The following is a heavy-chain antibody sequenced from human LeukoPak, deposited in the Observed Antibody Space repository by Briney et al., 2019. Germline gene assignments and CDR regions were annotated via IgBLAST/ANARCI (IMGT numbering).Heavy chain of an antibody. CDR1: GFTFSSYT. CDR3: ARGGQGYDLNWFDP. J-gene: IGHJ5*02. V-gene: IGHV3-30-3*01. Sequence: GRCLRLSCAASGFTFSSYTIHWVRQAPGKGLEWVTIISYDGSNKYYADSVKGRFTISRDNSKNTLYLQMNSLRAEDTAVYYCARGGQGYDLNWFDPWGQGTLVTVSS. CDR2: ISYDGSNK. D-gene: IGHD3-3*01.